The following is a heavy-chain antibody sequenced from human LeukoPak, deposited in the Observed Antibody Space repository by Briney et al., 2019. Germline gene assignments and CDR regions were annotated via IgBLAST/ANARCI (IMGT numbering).Heavy chain of an antibody. CDR1: GGSITSGSYY. CDR2: IYPSGNT. J-gene: IGHJ6*04. CDR3: ARDGGLTSRTDV. Sequence: SQTLSLTCTVSGGSITSGSYYWSWIRQPAGKGLEWIGRIYPSGNTNHNPSLESRVTILIDTSKNHFSLQLSSVTAADTAIYYCARDGGLTSRTDVWGKGTLVTVSS. V-gene: IGHV4-61*02.